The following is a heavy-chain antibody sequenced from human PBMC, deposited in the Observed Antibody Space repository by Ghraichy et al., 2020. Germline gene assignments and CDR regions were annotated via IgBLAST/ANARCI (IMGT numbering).Heavy chain of an antibody. J-gene: IGHJ4*02. Sequence: GGSLRLSCAASGFTFSSYGMHWVRQAPGKGLEWVAVISYDGSIKYFADSVKGRFTISRDNSKNTLYLQMNSLRAEDTALYYCVNGSPGYFDYWGQGTLVTVSS. CDR3: VNGSPGYFDY. CDR1: GFTFSSYG. CDR2: ISYDGSIK. D-gene: IGHD6-13*01. V-gene: IGHV3-30*03.